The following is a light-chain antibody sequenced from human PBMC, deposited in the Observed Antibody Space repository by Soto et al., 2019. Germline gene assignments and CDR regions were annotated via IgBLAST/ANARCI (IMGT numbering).Light chain of an antibody. CDR3: QQLNSYPPF. CDR2: AAS. J-gene: IGKJ3*01. V-gene: IGKV1-9*01. Sequence: DIQLTQSPSFLSASVGDRVTITCRASQGISSYLAWYQQKPGKAPKLLIYAASTLQSGVPSRFSGSGSGTEFTLTITSLQPEDFANYYCQQLNSYPPFFGPGTKVDIK. CDR1: QGISSY.